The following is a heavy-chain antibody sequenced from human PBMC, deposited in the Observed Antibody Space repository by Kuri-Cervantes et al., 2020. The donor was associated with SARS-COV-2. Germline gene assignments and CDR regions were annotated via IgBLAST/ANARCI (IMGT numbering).Heavy chain of an antibody. Sequence: GESLKISCAASGFTFSSYGMHWVRQAPGKGLEGVAVIWYDGSNKYYADSVKGRFTISRDNSKNTLYLQMNSLRAEDTAVYYCARAHIAARPEVAFDIWGQGTMVTVSS. V-gene: IGHV3-33*01. D-gene: IGHD6-6*01. J-gene: IGHJ3*02. CDR1: GFTFSSYG. CDR2: IWYDGSNK. CDR3: ARAHIAARPEVAFDI.